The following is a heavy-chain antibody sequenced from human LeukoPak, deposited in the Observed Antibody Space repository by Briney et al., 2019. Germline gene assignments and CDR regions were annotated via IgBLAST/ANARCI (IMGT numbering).Heavy chain of an antibody. V-gene: IGHV1-69*13. Sequence: AASVKVSCKASGFTFSSYTISWVRQAPGQGLEWMAWIIPICGTANYVEKFQGRVTITADESTSTAYMELSSLRSEDTAVYYCARDHADYYDSSGYYPSYYWGQGTLVTVSS. J-gene: IGHJ4*02. CDR3: ARDHADYYDSSGYYPSYY. CDR2: IIPICGTA. D-gene: IGHD3-22*01. CDR1: GFTFSSYT.